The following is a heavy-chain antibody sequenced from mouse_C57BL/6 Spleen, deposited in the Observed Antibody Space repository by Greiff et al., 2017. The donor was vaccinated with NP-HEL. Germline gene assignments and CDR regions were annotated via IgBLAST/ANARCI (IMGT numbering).Heavy chain of an antibody. D-gene: IGHD1-2*01. CDR3: AREGGDGETYFDY. V-gene: IGHV1-31*01. J-gene: IGHJ2*01. CDR2: IYPYNGVS. CDR1: GYSFTGYY. Sequence: VQLQQSGPELVKPGASVKISCKASGYSFTGYYMHWVKQSHGNILDWIGYIYPYNGVSSYNQKFKGKATLTVDKSSSSAYLELRSLTSEDSAVYYCAREGGDGETYFDYWGQGTTLTVSS.